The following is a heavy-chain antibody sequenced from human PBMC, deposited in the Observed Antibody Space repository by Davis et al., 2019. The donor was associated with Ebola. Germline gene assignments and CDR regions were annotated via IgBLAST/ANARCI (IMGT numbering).Heavy chain of an antibody. CDR3: TGYCISSNCRPSMTTVTTLAFDI. Sequence: PGGSLRLSCAASGFTFDDYAMHWVRQPPGKGLEWVSGISWNGASRDQAESVQGRFTISRDNAKNSLYLQMNSLRAEDTAIYFCTGYCISSNCRPSMTTVTTLAFDIWGQGTMVTVSS. D-gene: IGHD4-17*01. J-gene: IGHJ3*02. CDR2: ISWNGASR. CDR1: GFTFDDYA. V-gene: IGHV3-9*01.